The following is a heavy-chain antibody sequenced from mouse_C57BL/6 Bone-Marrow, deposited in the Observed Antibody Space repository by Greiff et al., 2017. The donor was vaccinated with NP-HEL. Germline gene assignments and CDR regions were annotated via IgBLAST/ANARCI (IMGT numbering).Heavy chain of an antibody. Sequence: QVQLQQPGAELVRPGTSVKLSCKASGYTFTSYWMHWVKQRPGQGLEWIGVIDPSDSYTNYNQKFKGKATLTVDTSSSTAYMQLSSLTSEDSAVYYCARERIYYGNYGAMDYWGQGTSVTVSS. CDR1: GYTFTSYW. CDR2: IDPSDSYT. D-gene: IGHD2-1*01. CDR3: ARERIYYGNYGAMDY. J-gene: IGHJ4*01. V-gene: IGHV1-59*01.